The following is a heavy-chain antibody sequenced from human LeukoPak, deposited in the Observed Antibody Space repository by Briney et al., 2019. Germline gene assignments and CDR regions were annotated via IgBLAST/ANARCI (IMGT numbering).Heavy chain of an antibody. J-gene: IGHJ6*02. Sequence: APVKVSCKASGYTFTSYAMHWVRQAPGQRLEWMGWSNAGNGNTKYSQEFQGRVTITRDTSASTAYMELSSLRSEDMAVYYCARGRYYYYYGMDVWGQGTTVTVSS. CDR3: ARGRYYYYYGMDV. CDR1: GYTFTSYA. V-gene: IGHV1-3*02. CDR2: SNAGNGNT.